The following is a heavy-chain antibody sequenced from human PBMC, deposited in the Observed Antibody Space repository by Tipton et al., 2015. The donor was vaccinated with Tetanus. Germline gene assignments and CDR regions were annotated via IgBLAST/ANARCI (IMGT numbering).Heavy chain of an antibody. Sequence: QSGPEVKKPGASMKVSCKASGYTFTKYYIHWVRQAPGQGLEWMGRIDPNSGGTDSAQQFRGRVILTRDTSINTAYLELKRLTPDDTAVYFCAREGRYASGGQWLDPWGQGTLVTVSS. CDR2: IDPNSGGT. J-gene: IGHJ5*02. CDR3: AREGRYASGGQWLDP. D-gene: IGHD6-19*01. V-gene: IGHV1-2*06. CDR1: GYTFTKYY.